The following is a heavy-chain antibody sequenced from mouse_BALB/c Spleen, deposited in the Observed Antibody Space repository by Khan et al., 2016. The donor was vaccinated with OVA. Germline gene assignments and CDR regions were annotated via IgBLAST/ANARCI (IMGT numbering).Heavy chain of an antibody. CDR1: GYTFTSYW. D-gene: IGHD1-1*01. V-gene: IGHV1S41*01. CDR3: ARSNYYGRSLYALDY. J-gene: IGHJ4*01. Sequence: DMVKPGASVKLSCKASGYTFTSYWINWIKQSPGQGLEWIGRIAPGSGSTNYNEMFKGKATLTVDTSSRPAYSQLSRLSSEDSAYSFCARSNYYGRSLYALDYWGQGTSVTVSS. CDR2: IAPGSGST.